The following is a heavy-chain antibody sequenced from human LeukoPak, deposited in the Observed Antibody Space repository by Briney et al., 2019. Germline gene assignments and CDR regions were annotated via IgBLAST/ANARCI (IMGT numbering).Heavy chain of an antibody. J-gene: IGHJ4*02. CDR2: IKSKTDGGTT. CDR1: GFTFCNAW. V-gene: IGHV3-15*01. CDR3: STGPTRISRIRGVVITDY. Sequence: PGGSLRLSCAASGFTFCNAWMSWVRQAPGKGLEWVGRIKSKTDGGTTDYAAPVKGRFTISRDDSKNTLYLQMNSLKTEDTAVYYCSTGPTRISRIRGVVITDYWGEGTLVTVSS. D-gene: IGHD3-10*01.